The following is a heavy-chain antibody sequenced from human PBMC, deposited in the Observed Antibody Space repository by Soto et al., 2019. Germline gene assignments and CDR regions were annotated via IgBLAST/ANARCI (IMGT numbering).Heavy chain of an antibody. CDR2: ISAHTGSS. CDR3: ARAFFYQVSDSRGYSFDALDF. V-gene: IGHV1-18*01. J-gene: IGHJ3*01. D-gene: IGHD3-22*01. Sequence: QVQLVQSGAEVKKPGASVKVSCKASGYTFTSSGTSWVRQAPGQGLERLGWISAHTGSSEYAQRFQRRVTMTTDRSTSTASMELRSLRSDDPAVYYCARAFFYQVSDSRGYSFDALDFWGPGTLVTVSS. CDR1: GYTFTSSG.